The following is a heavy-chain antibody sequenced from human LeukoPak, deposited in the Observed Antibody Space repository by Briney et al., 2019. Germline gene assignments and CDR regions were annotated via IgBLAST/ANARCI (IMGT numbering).Heavy chain of an antibody. CDR1: GGSISSSSYH. J-gene: IGHJ4*02. Sequence: PSETLSLTCTVSGGSISSSSYHWGWVRQPPGKGLEWIGSISYSGTTYYNPSLNSRVTIFGDTSKNQFSLRLSSVTAADTAVYYCASRSVTKYFDYWGQGTPVTVSS. CDR2: ISYSGTT. D-gene: IGHD4-17*01. V-gene: IGHV4-39*01. CDR3: ASRSVTKYFDY.